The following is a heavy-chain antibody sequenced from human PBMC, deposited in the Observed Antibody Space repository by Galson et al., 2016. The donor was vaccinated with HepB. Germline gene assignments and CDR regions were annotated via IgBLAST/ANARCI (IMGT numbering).Heavy chain of an antibody. CDR1: GFTFSSYP. J-gene: IGHJ4*02. V-gene: IGHV3-23*01. CDR3: AKLTSDWYEDY. CDR2: IRVSGGNT. D-gene: IGHD6-19*01. Sequence: SLRLSCAASGFTFSSYPMIWVRQAPGKGLEWVSAIRVSGGNTYYADSVKGRFTISRDNSKNTLYLQMKSLRAEDTAVFYCAKLTSDWYEDYRGQGTLVRVSS.